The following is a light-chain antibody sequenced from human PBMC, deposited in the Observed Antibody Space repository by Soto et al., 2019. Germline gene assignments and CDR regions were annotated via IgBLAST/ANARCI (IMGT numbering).Light chain of an antibody. CDR2: EVT. Sequence: QSALTQPASVSGSPGQSITLSCTGTSSDVGRYNVVSWYQNHPGKAPKLMIYEVTKRPSGVSSRFSGSKSGNTASLTISGLQAEDEADYYCCSYAGSSTWVFGGGTQLTVL. V-gene: IGLV2-23*02. CDR3: CSYAGSSTWV. CDR1: SSDVGRYNV. J-gene: IGLJ7*01.